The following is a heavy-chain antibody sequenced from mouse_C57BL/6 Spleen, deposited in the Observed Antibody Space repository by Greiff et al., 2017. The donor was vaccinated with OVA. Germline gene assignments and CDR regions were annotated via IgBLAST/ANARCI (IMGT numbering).Heavy chain of an antibody. Sequence: EVKVVESGPELVKPGASVKISCKASGYSFTDYNMNWVKQSNGKSLEWIGVINPNYGTTSYNQKFKGKATLTVDQSSSTAYMQLNSLTSEDSAVYYCARGAQAAWFAYWGQGTLVTVSA. CDR1: GYSFTDYN. CDR2: INPNYGTT. J-gene: IGHJ3*01. V-gene: IGHV1-39*01. CDR3: ARGAQAAWFAY. D-gene: IGHD3-2*02.